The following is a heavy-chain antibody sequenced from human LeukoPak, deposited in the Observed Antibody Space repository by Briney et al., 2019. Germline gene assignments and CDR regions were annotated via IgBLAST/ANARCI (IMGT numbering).Heavy chain of an antibody. CDR1: GGSISSYY. Sequence: SETLSLTCTVSGGSISSYYWSWIRQPPGKGLEWIGYIYYSGTTKYNPSLRSRVTLSVDTSKNQFSLRLTSVTAADTAVYYCARDFDSKSTYFDYWGQGTLVTVSS. J-gene: IGHJ4*02. CDR3: ARDFDSKSTYFDY. D-gene: IGHD2-21*01. V-gene: IGHV4-59*01. CDR2: IYYSGTT.